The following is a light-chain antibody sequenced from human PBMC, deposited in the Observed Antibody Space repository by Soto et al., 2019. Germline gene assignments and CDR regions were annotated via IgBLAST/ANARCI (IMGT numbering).Light chain of an antibody. J-gene: IGKJ1*01. V-gene: IGKV3-11*01. Sequence: ILAQSPTTLSLSPGERATLSCRASQSVDNFLVWYQQKPGQAPRLLIYDAVNRAPGVPARVSGSGSGTDFTLTINSLEPDDFAVYFCQQRSFWPVTFGPGTKVEIK. CDR3: QQRSFWPVT. CDR1: QSVDNF. CDR2: DAV.